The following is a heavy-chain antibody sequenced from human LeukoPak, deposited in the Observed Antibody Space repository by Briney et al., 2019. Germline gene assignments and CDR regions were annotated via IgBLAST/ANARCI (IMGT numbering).Heavy chain of an antibody. CDR1: GFSFSSYW. CDR2: IKQDGSEK. V-gene: IGHV3-7*01. J-gene: IGHJ4*02. Sequence: GGSLSLSCAASGFSFSSYWMSWVRQAPGKGLEWVANIKQDGSEKYYVDSVKGRFTISRDNAKNSLYLQMNSLRAEDTAVYYCARDRPSGYSSSWYPTYWGQGTLVTVSS. D-gene: IGHD6-13*01. CDR3: ARDRPSGYSSSWYPTY.